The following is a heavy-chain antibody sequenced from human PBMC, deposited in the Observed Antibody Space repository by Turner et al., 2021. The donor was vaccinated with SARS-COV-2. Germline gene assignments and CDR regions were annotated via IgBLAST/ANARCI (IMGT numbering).Heavy chain of an antibody. CDR3: ATATAIYGDDRNYYYYYGMDV. Sequence: QVQLVQSGAEVKKPGASVKVSCKVSGYTLTELSMHWVRQAPGKGLEWMGGFDPEDGETIYPQKFQGRVTMTEDTSTDTAYMELSSLRSEDTAVYYCATATAIYGDDRNYYYYYGMDVWGQGTTVTVSS. CDR2: FDPEDGET. V-gene: IGHV1-24*01. J-gene: IGHJ6*02. CDR1: GYTLTELS. D-gene: IGHD4-17*01.